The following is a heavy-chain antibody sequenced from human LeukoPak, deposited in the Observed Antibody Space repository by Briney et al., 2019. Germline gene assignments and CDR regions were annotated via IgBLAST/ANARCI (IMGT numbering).Heavy chain of an antibody. V-gene: IGHV1-24*01. CDR3: ARSSGWSLTDYYFDY. Sequence: ASVKVTCKVSGYTLTELSMHWVRQAPGKGLEWMGGFDPEDGETIYAQKFQGRVTMTEDTSTDTAYMELSRLRSDDTAVYYCARSSGWSLTDYYFDYWGQGTLVTVSS. D-gene: IGHD6-19*01. CDR2: FDPEDGET. J-gene: IGHJ4*02. CDR1: GYTLTELS.